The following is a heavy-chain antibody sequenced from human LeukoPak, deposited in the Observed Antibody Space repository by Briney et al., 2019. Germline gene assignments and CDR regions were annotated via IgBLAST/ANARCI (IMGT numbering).Heavy chain of an antibody. CDR3: ARMGRPYDY. V-gene: IGHV4-39*01. D-gene: IGHD2-15*01. Sequence: PSETLSLTCTVSGGSISSSSYYWGWIRQPPVKGLEWIGSIYYSGSTYYNPSLKSRVTISVDTSKNQFSLKLSSVTAADTAVYYCARMGRPYDYWGQGTLVTVSS. J-gene: IGHJ4*02. CDR2: IYYSGST. CDR1: GGSISSSSYY.